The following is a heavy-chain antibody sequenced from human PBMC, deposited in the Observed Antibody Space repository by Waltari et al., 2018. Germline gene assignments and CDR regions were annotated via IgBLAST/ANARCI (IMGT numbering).Heavy chain of an antibody. CDR2: ISGSGGST. CDR3: AKWGSSWSLFDY. D-gene: IGHD6-13*01. Sequence: LVRQAPGKGLEWVSAISGSGGSTYYADSVKGRFTISRDNSKNTLYLQMNSLRAEDTAVYYCAKWGSSWSLFDYWGQGTLVTVSS. J-gene: IGHJ4*02. V-gene: IGHV3-23*01.